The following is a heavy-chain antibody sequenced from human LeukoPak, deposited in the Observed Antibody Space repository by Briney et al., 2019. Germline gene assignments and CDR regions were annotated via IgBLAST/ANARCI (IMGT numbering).Heavy chain of an antibody. V-gene: IGHV3-48*03. CDR2: ISSSGSTT. CDR3: ARYMVRGDYFDY. J-gene: IGHJ4*02. D-gene: IGHD3-10*01. Sequence: GGSLRLSCAASGFTFSSYEMNWVRQAPGKGLGWVSYISSSGSTTYYADSVKGRFTISRDNAKNSLYLQMNSLRAEDTAVYYCARYMVRGDYFDYWGQGTLVTVSS. CDR1: GFTFSSYE.